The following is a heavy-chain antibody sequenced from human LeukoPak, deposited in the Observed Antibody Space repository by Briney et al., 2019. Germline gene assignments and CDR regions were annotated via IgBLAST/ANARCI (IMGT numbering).Heavy chain of an antibody. Sequence: PSETLSLTCTVSGGSISSGSYYWSWIRQPAGKGLEWIGRIYTSRSTNYNPSLKSRVTISVDTSKNQFSLKLSSVTAADTAVYYCATAVGDSSGFDYWGQGALVTVSS. CDR2: IYTSRST. CDR3: ATAVGDSSGFDY. CDR1: GGSISSGSYY. V-gene: IGHV4-61*02. D-gene: IGHD3-22*01. J-gene: IGHJ4*02.